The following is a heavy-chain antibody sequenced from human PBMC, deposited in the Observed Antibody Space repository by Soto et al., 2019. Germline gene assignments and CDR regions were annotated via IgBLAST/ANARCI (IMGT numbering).Heavy chain of an antibody. V-gene: IGHV3-74*03. CDR1: GFTFSGHW. CDR3: AREAGYCSRTSCYRRAFDT. CDR2: INTDGGSS. D-gene: IGHD2-2*01. Sequence: EVQLVESGGDLIQPGGSLRLYCAASGFTFSGHWMHWVRQVPGKGLEWVSRINTDGGSSAYADSVKGRFTISRDNAKNTLYLQMNGLRAEDTAVYYCAREAGYCSRTSCYRRAFDTWGQGTTVIVS. J-gene: IGHJ3*02.